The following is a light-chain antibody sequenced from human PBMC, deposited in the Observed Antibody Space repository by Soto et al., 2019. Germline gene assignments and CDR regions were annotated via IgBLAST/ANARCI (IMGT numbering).Light chain of an antibody. CDR1: QSVSNK. J-gene: IGKJ5*01. Sequence: EIVMTQSPATLSVSAGERATLSCRASQSVSNKLAWYQQKPGQAPRLLIYDTSTRATGIPARFSGSGSGTEFTLTISSLQSEDFAVYYCQQYSNWHPITCGQGTRLDI. V-gene: IGKV3-15*01. CDR2: DTS. CDR3: QQYSNWHPIT.